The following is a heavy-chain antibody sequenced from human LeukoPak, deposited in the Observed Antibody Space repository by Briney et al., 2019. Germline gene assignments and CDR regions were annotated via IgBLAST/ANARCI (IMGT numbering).Heavy chain of an antibody. J-gene: IGHJ3*02. CDR1: GGSISSGSYY. CDR2: INHSGST. D-gene: IGHD2-15*01. Sequence: SQTLSLACTVSGGSISSGSYYWSWIRQPPGKGLEWIGEINHSGSTNYNPSLKSRVTISVDTSKNQFSLKLSSVTAADTAMYYCARGDNGYCNGGSCYSPRIWGQGTMVTVSS. V-gene: IGHV4-39*07. CDR3: ARGDNGYCNGGSCYSPRI.